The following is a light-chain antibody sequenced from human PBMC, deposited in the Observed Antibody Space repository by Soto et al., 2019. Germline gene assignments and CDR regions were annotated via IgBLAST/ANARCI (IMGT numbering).Light chain of an antibody. V-gene: IGLV1-40*01. CDR3: QSYDSSLSGVV. J-gene: IGLJ2*01. CDR1: SSNFGAGYD. CDR2: GNI. Sequence: QSVLTQPPSVSGAPGQRVTISCTGSSSNFGAGYDVHWYQHLPGTAPKLLIYGNINRPSGVPDRFSGSKSGTSASLAITGLQAEDEADYYCQSYDSSLSGVVFGGGTKLTVL.